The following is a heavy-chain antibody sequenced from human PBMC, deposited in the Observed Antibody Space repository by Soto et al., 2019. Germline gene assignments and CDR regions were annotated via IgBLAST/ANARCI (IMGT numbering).Heavy chain of an antibody. J-gene: IGHJ5*02. CDR2: TYYRSKWYN. CDR1: GDSVSSNSAA. D-gene: IGHD3-16*01. V-gene: IGHV6-1*01. Sequence: PSQTLSLTCAISGDSVSSNSAAWNWIRQSPSRGLEWLGRTYYRSKWYNDYAVSVKSRITINPVTFKNQFSLQLNSVTPEDTAVYFCARTLSASAENWFDLWGRGSLVTVSS. CDR3: ARTLSASAENWFDL.